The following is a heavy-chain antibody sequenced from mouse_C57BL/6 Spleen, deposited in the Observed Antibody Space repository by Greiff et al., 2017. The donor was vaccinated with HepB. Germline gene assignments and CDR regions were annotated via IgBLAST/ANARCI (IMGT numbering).Heavy chain of an antibody. CDR2: IYPRDGST. CDR1: GYTFTSYD. V-gene: IGHV1-85*01. J-gene: IGHJ3*01. D-gene: IGHD2-3*01. Sequence: VKLMESGPELVKPGASVKLSCKASGYTFTSYDINWVKQRPGQGLEWIGWIYPRDGSTKYNEKLKGKATLTVDTASSTAYRELHSLTSEDSAVYFCASPDGYSWFAYWGQGTLVTVSA. CDR3: ASPDGYSWFAY.